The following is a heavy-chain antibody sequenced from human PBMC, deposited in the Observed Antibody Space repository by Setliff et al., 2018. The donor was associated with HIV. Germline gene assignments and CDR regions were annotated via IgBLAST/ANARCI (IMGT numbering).Heavy chain of an antibody. J-gene: IGHJ4*02. Sequence: SETLSLTCAVYNVAISSNSYYWGWIRQPPGKGLEWIGSISQSGTTYYSPSLKNRVTISVDTSRNRFSLKLGSVSASDTADYYCARQPLYFGEPYYFDYWGLGTLVTVS. CDR1: NVAISSNSYY. D-gene: IGHD3-10*01. CDR3: ARQPLYFGEPYYFDY. CDR2: ISQSGTT. V-gene: IGHV4-39*01.